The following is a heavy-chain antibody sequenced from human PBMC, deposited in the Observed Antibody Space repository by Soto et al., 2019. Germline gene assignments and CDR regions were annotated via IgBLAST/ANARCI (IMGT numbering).Heavy chain of an antibody. CDR3: ARATNYYYAMDV. V-gene: IGHV3-33*05. CDR1: GFTFISYS. Sequence: QVQLVESGGGVVQPGRSLRLSCAASGFTFISYSMHWVRQAPGKGLQWVAYISYDGSDRNYEDSVKGRFTISRGNSKNTLYLQINSLKTEDTAVYYCARATNYYYAMDVWGQGTTVTVSS. CDR2: ISYDGSDR. J-gene: IGHJ6*02.